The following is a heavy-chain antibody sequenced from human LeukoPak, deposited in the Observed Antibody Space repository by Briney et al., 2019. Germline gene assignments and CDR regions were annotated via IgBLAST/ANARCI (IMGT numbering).Heavy chain of an antibody. CDR3: ARDLGSGTPLDC. D-gene: IGHD1-7*01. V-gene: IGHV3-74*01. Sequence: GGSLRLSCEASGFSISSYWMQWVRQAPGEGPIWVSLIRSDGTSTSYADSVKGRFTISRDNAKNTVYLQMNSLRAEDTAVYYCARDLGSGTPLDCRGQGTLVTVSS. J-gene: IGHJ4*02. CDR1: GFSISSYW. CDR2: IRSDGTST.